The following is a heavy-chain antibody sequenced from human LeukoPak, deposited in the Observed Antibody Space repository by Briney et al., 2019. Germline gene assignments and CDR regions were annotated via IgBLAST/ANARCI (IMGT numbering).Heavy chain of an antibody. CDR2: FGLYGGTT. CDR1: GLIFSSYA. V-gene: IGHV3-23*01. CDR3: VKDSSTTSWYFAFDV. Sequence: GGSLRLSCAASGLIFSSYAMTWVRQAPGKGLEWVSSFGLYGGTTHYADSVKGRFTISRDNSKNTLYLQMTSLRADDTAVYYCVKDSSTTSWYFAFDVWGQGTMVAVSS. D-gene: IGHD2-2*01. J-gene: IGHJ3*01.